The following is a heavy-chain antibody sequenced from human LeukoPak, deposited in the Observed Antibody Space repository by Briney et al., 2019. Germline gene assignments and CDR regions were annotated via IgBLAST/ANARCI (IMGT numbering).Heavy chain of an antibody. CDR2: ISGSGGST. Sequence: GGSLRLSCAASGFTFSSYAMSWVCQAPGKGLEWVSAISGSGGSTYYADSVKGRFTISRDNSKNTLYLQMNSLRAEDTAVYYCARDYYDSSGSLRILYHFDYWGQGTLVTVSS. D-gene: IGHD3-22*01. V-gene: IGHV3-23*01. J-gene: IGHJ4*02. CDR3: ARDYYDSSGSLRILYHFDY. CDR1: GFTFSSYA.